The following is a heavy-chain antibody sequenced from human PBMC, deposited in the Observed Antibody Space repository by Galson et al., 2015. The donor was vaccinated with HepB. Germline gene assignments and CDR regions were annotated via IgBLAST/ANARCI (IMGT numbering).Heavy chain of an antibody. Sequence: SLRLSCAASGFTFSSYSMNWVRQAPGKGLEWVSSISSSSSYIYYADPVKGRFTISRDNAKNSLYLQMNSLRAEDTAVYYCARNLRGPIIEVLQAFDIWGQGTMVTVSS. CDR1: GFTFSSYS. V-gene: IGHV3-21*01. J-gene: IGHJ3*02. CDR2: ISSSSSYI. CDR3: ARNLRGPIIEVLQAFDI. D-gene: IGHD3-16*01.